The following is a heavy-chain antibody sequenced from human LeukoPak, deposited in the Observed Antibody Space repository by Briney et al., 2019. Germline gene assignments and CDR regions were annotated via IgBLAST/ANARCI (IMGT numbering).Heavy chain of an antibody. Sequence: SVKVSCKASGYTFSDYFIHWVRQAPGQGPEWMGRINPINGGTNYAQKFQGRVTMTSDTSITTAYMEVSRLRSDDTAVYYCAKDLFGSGNLLDFWGQGTLVTVSS. D-gene: IGHD3-10*01. V-gene: IGHV1-2*02. CDR2: INPINGGT. CDR3: AKDLFGSGNLLDF. CDR1: GYTFSDYF. J-gene: IGHJ4*02.